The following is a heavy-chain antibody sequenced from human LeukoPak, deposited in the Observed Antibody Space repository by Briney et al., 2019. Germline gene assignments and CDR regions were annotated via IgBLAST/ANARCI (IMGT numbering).Heavy chain of an antibody. V-gene: IGHV3-23*01. CDR2: ISNNGGYT. Sequence: GGSLRLSCAASGFTFSSSAMSWVRQAPGKGLEWVSAISNNGGYTYYADSVQGRFTISRDNSKSTLCLQMNSLRAEDTAVYYCAKARYSSPYYYGMDVWGQGTTVTVSS. CDR3: AKARYSSPYYYGMDV. D-gene: IGHD6-13*01. CDR1: GFTFSSSA. J-gene: IGHJ6*02.